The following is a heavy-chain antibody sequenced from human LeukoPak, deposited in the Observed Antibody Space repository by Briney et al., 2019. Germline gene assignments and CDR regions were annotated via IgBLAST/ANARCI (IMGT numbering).Heavy chain of an antibody. D-gene: IGHD2-2*01. V-gene: IGHV1-18*04. CDR2: ISAYNGNT. J-gene: IGHJ3*02. Sequence: ASVKVSCKASGYTFTSYGISWVRQAPGQGLEWVGWISAYNGNTNYAQKLQGRVTMTTDTSTSTAYMELRSLRSDDTAVYYCARRYQLLGYDAFDIWGQGTMVTVSS. CDR3: ARRYQLLGYDAFDI. CDR1: GYTFTSYG.